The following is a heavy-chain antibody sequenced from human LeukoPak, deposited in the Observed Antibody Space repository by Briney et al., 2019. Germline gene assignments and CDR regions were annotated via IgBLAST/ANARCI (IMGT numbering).Heavy chain of an antibody. CDR3: GRFHIAVAGTDWFDP. J-gene: IGHJ5*02. Sequence: SETLSLTCTVSGGSISSYYWSWIRQPPGKGLEWIGYIYTSGSTNYNPSLKSRVTISVDTSKNQFSLKLSSVTAADTAVYYCGRFHIAVAGTDWFDPWGQGTLVTVSS. CDR1: GGSISSYY. V-gene: IGHV4-4*09. D-gene: IGHD6-19*01. CDR2: IYTSGST.